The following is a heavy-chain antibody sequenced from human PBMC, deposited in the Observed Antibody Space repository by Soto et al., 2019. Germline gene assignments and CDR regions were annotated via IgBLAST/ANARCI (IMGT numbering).Heavy chain of an antibody. D-gene: IGHD3-10*01. CDR1: GFTFDDYA. CDR3: AKGSASGIGPPDY. V-gene: IGHV3-9*01. J-gene: IGHJ4*02. CDR2: ISWNSGNR. Sequence: EVQLVESGGGLVQPGRSLRLSCAASGFTFDDYAMHWVRQGPGKGLAWVSGISWNSGNRGYADSVKGRFTISRDNAKNSLYLQMNSLRAEDTALYYCAKGSASGIGPPDYWGQGTLVTVSS.